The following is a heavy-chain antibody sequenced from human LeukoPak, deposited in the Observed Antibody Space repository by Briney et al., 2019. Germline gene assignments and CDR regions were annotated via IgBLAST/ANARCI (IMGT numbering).Heavy chain of an antibody. J-gene: IGHJ4*02. D-gene: IGHD3-22*01. CDR1: GGSISGYY. V-gene: IGHV4-59*01. CDR2: IYYSGST. Sequence: SETLSLTCTVSGGSISGYYWNWIRQPPGKGLEWIGYIYYSGSTNYNPSLTSRVTISLDTSNNQFSLKLSSVTAADTAVYYCARGHSSGYYHLDYWGQGTLVTVSS. CDR3: ARGHSSGYYHLDY.